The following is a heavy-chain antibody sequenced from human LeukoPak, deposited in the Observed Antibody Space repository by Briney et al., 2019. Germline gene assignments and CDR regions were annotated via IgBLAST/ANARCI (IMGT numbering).Heavy chain of an antibody. Sequence: GGSLRLSCAASGFTFSSYAMSWVRQAPGKGLEWVSAINGSGDSTYYGDSVKGRFTISRDNSKNTLYLQMNSLRAEDTAVYYCAKGGDSSGWYYFDYWGQGTLVTVSS. CDR1: GFTFSSYA. V-gene: IGHV3-23*01. CDR3: AKGGDSSGWYYFDY. CDR2: INGSGDST. D-gene: IGHD6-19*01. J-gene: IGHJ4*02.